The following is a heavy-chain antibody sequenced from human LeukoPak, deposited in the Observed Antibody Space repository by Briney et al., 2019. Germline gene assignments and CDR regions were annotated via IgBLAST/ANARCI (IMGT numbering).Heavy chain of an antibody. J-gene: IGHJ4*02. Sequence: SETLSLICTVSGGSISSYYWSWIRQPPGKGLEWIGYFYYSGSTNYNPSLKSRVTISVDTSKNQFSLKLSSVTAADTAVYYCARGTGAPPDYWGQGTLVTVS. CDR1: GGSISSYY. CDR2: FYYSGST. CDR3: ARGTGAPPDY. V-gene: IGHV4-59*12. D-gene: IGHD1-1*01.